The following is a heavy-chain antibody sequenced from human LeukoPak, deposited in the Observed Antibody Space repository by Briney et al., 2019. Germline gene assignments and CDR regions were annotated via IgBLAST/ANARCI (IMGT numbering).Heavy chain of an antibody. CDR1: GGSISSSSYY. CDR2: IYYSGST. Sequence: KASETLSLTCTVSGGSISSSSYYWGWIRQPPGKGLEWIGSIYYSGSTYYNPSLKSRVTISVDTSKNQFSLKLSSVTAADTAVYYCARLPSGSGSYRYPHYYYYYYMDVWGKGTTVTISS. CDR3: ARLPSGSGSYRYPHYYYYYYMDV. D-gene: IGHD3-10*01. J-gene: IGHJ6*03. V-gene: IGHV4-39*07.